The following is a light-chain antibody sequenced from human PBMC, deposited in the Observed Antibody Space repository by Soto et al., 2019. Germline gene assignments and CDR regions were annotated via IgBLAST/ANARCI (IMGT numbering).Light chain of an antibody. Sequence: QSVLTQPASVSGSPGQSITISCTGTSSDVGGYNYVSWSQHHPGKAPKLMIYEVSHRPSGVSNRLSGSKSGNTASLTISGLQAEDEADYYCSSYTTTNTYVFGTGTKLTVL. V-gene: IGLV2-14*01. CDR1: SSDVGGYNY. CDR2: EVS. CDR3: SSYTTTNTYV. J-gene: IGLJ1*01.